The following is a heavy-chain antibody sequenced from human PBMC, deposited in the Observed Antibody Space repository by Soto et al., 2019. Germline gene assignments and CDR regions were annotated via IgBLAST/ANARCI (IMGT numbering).Heavy chain of an antibody. J-gene: IGHJ5*02. D-gene: IGHD4-17*01. CDR3: ARIGHPLTTGARYWFDP. CDR2: ISAYNGNT. CDR1: GYTFTSYG. Sequence: ASVKVSCKASGYTFTSYGISWVRQAPGQGLEWMGWISAYNGNTNYAQKLQGRVTMTTDTSTSTAYMELRSLRSDDTAVYYCARIGHPLTTGARYWFDPRGQGTLVTGSS. V-gene: IGHV1-18*01.